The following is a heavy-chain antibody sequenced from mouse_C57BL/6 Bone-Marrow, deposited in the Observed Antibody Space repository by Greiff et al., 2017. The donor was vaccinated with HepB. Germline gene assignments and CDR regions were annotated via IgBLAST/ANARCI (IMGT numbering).Heavy chain of an antibody. CDR3: ARDHYGSSYQFAY. Sequence: VQLQQPGAELVKPGASVKMSCKASGYTFTSYWITWVKQRPGQGLEWIGDIYPGSGSTNYNEKFKSKATLTVDTSSSTAYMQLSSLTSEDSAVYYCARDHYGSSYQFAYWGQGTLVTVSA. J-gene: IGHJ3*01. CDR1: GYTFTSYW. D-gene: IGHD1-1*01. V-gene: IGHV1-55*01. CDR2: IYPGSGST.